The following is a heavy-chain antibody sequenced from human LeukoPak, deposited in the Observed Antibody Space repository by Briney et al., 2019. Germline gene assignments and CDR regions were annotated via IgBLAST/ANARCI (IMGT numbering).Heavy chain of an antibody. CDR1: GFTFSSYS. CDR2: ISSSSSYI. Sequence: GGSLRLSCAASGFTFSSYSMNWVCQAPGKGLEWVSSISSSSSYIYYADSVKGRFTISRDNAKNSLYLQMNSLRAEDTAVYYCARVERVIAAAGAFDIWGQGTMVTVSS. V-gene: IGHV3-21*01. D-gene: IGHD6-13*01. CDR3: ARVERVIAAAGAFDI. J-gene: IGHJ3*02.